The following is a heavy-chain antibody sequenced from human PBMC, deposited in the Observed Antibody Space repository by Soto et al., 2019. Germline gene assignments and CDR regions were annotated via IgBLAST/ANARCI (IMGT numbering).Heavy chain of an antibody. Sequence: PXESLRLSCATSGFTFSDHAMHWVRQAPGEGLEWVSGVRGDFVTTPYADSVKGRFTISRDNSKNTLYLQMNSLRAEDTAIYYCVKEGKMGVEGFDFWGQGTLVTVSS. V-gene: IGHV3-23*01. CDR2: VRGDFVTT. D-gene: IGHD1-26*01. CDR3: VKEGKMGVEGFDF. J-gene: IGHJ4*02. CDR1: GFTFSDHA.